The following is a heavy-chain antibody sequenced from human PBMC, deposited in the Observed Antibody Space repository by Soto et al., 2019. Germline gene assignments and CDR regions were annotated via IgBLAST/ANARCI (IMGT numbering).Heavy chain of an antibody. CDR3: ASCQELRYFDWLLRHNYYYYGMDV. Sequence: GASVKVSCKASGYTFTSYGISWVRQAPGQGLEWMGWISAYNGNTNYAQKLQGRVTMTTDTSTSTAYMELRSLRSDDTAVYYCASCQELRYFDWLLRHNYYYYGMDVWGQGTTVTVSS. J-gene: IGHJ6*02. CDR1: GYTFTSYG. CDR2: ISAYNGNT. V-gene: IGHV1-18*01. D-gene: IGHD3-9*01.